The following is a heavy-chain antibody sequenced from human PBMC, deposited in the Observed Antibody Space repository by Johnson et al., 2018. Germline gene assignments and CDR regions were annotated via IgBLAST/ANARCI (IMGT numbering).Heavy chain of an antibody. CDR3: TKDRMSGSPGWYYYGMDV. CDR1: GFTFSSYG. CDR2: ISHDGSTK. J-gene: IGHJ6*02. V-gene: IGHV3-30*18. Sequence: QVQLQESGGGVVQPGRSLRLSCAASGFTFSSYGMHWVRQAPGKGLEWVAVISHDGSTKWYGDSVQGRFTISRDNSKNTVDLKMSSLRPEDTATYYCTKDRMSGSPGWYYYGMDVWGQGTTVSVSS. D-gene: IGHD1-26*01.